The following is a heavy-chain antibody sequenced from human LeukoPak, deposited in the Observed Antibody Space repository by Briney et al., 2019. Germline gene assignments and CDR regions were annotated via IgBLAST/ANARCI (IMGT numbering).Heavy chain of an antibody. CDR3: AKDMVDYGSGSNAFDY. D-gene: IGHD3-10*01. V-gene: IGHV3-43*01. CDR2: ISWDGGST. CDR1: GFTFDDYT. J-gene: IGHJ4*02. Sequence: GSLRLSCAASGFTFDDYTMHWVRQAPGKGLEWVSLISWDGGSTYYADSVKGRFTISRDNSKNSLYLQMNSLRTEDTALYYCAKDMVDYGSGSNAFDYWGQGTLVTVSS.